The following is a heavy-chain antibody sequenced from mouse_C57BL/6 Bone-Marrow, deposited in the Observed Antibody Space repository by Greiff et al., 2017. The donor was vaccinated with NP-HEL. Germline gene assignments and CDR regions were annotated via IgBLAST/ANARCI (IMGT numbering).Heavy chain of an antibody. J-gene: IGHJ3*01. Sequence: VQLQQSGAELVRPGASVKLSCTASGFNIKDDYMHWVKQRPEQGLEWIGWIDPENGDTEYASKFQGKATITADTSSNTAYLQLSSLTSEDTVVYYCTTGKAWFAYWGQGTLVTVSA. CDR2: IDPENGDT. V-gene: IGHV14-4*01. CDR3: TTGKAWFAY. CDR1: GFNIKDDY.